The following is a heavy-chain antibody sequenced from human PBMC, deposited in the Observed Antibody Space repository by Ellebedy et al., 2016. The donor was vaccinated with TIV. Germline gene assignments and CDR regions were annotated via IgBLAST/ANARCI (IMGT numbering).Heavy chain of an antibody. V-gene: IGHV3-21*01. CDR1: GFTFSNYS. J-gene: IGHJ6*02. CDR2: ISSSSSYI. D-gene: IGHD3-9*01. Sequence: GESLKISXAASGFTFSNYSMNWVRQAPGKGLEWVSSISSSSSYIYYADSVKGRFIISRDNAKNSLYLQMNSLRAEDTAGYYCARDTSRIYDILTGYYTPYYYGMDVWGQGTTVTVSS. CDR3: ARDTSRIYDILTGYYTPYYYGMDV.